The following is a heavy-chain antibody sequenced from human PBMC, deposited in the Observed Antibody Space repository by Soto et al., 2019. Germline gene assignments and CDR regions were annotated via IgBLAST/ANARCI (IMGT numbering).Heavy chain of an antibody. CDR3: SSDFMGRRIVVCLDY. D-gene: IGHD1-26*01. J-gene: IGHJ4*02. CDR2: INQDGSEE. Sequence: PGGSLRLSCAASGFTFSSYWMTWVRQAPGKGLEWVANINQDGSEEYYVDSVKGRFTISRDNAKNSLYLQMNSLRAEDTAVYYCSSDFMGRRIVVCLDYRDKGTLVTGSS. CDR1: GFTFSSYW. V-gene: IGHV3-7*01.